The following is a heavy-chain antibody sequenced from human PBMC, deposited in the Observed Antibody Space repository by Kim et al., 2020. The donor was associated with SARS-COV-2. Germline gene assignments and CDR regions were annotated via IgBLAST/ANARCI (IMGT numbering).Heavy chain of an antibody. CDR3: VRGRHPNSRENFDP. Sequence: GGSLRLSCAASGFTFSNYAFSWVRQAPGRGPEWISYISGGSGVIHYADSVKGRFTISRDNAKNSLYLQMNSLRDDDTSVYYCVRGRHPNSRENFDPWGQGTLVTVAS. D-gene: IGHD3-22*01. CDR2: ISGGSGVI. CDR1: GFTFSNYA. J-gene: IGHJ5*02. V-gene: IGHV3-48*02.